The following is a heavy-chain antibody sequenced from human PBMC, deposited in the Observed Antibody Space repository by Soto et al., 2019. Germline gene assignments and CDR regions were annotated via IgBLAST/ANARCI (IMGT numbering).Heavy chain of an antibody. CDR2: ISSSSSYI. D-gene: IGHD3-16*02. CDR1: GFTFSSYS. Sequence: GGSLRLSCAASGFTFSSYSRNWVRQAPGKGLEWVSSISSSSSYIYYADSVKGRFTISRDNAKNSLYLQMNSLRAEDTAVYYCARDLSFFDAFDIWGQGTMVTVSS. CDR3: ARDLSFFDAFDI. V-gene: IGHV3-21*01. J-gene: IGHJ3*02.